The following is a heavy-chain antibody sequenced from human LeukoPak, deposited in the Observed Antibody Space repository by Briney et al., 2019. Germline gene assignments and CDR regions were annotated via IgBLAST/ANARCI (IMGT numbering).Heavy chain of an antibody. J-gene: IGHJ3*02. V-gene: IGHV3-30*02. CDR3: AKDGVGRNYAAFEI. Sequence: PGGSLRLSCAASGFTFSTYGMHWVRQAPGKGLEWVAFIRNDGSTKYYADSVKGRFTISRDNSKNTLNLQMDGLRAEDTAVYYCAKDGVGRNYAAFEIWGQGTMVTVSS. CDR2: IRNDGSTK. CDR1: GFTFSTYG. D-gene: IGHD3-3*01.